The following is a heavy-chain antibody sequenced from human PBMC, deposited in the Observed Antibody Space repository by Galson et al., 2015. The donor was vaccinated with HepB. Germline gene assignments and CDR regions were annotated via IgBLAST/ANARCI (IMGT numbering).Heavy chain of an antibody. Sequence: SLRLSCAASGFTFSSYWMSWVRQAPGKGLEWVANINPDGTEKHSVGSVKGRFTISRDNAKDSVYLQMNSLRAEDTAIYYCVRKMDVWGQGTTVTISS. CDR2: INPDGTEK. J-gene: IGHJ6*02. V-gene: IGHV3-7*03. CDR3: VRKMDV. CDR1: GFTFSSYW.